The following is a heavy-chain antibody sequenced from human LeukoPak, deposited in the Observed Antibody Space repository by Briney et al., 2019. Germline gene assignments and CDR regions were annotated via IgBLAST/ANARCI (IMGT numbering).Heavy chain of an antibody. Sequence: GGSLRLSCAASGFTFSSYSMNWVRRAPGKGLEWVSSISSSSSYIYYADSVKGRFTISRDNAKNSLYLQMNSLRAEDTAVYYCARAETAAAGTFDYWGQGTLVTVSS. CDR3: ARAETAAAGTFDY. J-gene: IGHJ4*02. CDR1: GFTFSSYS. V-gene: IGHV3-21*01. CDR2: ISSSSSYI. D-gene: IGHD6-13*01.